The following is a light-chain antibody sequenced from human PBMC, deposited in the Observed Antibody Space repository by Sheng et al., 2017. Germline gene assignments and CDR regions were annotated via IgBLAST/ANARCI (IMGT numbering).Light chain of an antibody. CDR2: KDT. V-gene: IGLV3-25*03. Sequence: SNELTQPPSVSVSPGQTARITCSVDTLPKQYAYWYQQKPGQAPILVIYKDTERPSGIAERFSGSSSGTTVTLTISGVQAEDEADYYCQSTDSSGTYVVFGGGTKLTV. CDR3: QSTDSSGTYVV. J-gene: IGLJ2*01. CDR1: TLPKQY.